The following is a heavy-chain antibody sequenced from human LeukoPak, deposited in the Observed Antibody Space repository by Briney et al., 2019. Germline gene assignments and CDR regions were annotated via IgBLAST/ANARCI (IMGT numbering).Heavy chain of an antibody. CDR1: GYSIRSGYY. J-gene: IGHJ4*02. CDR2: FSTSGST. V-gene: IGHV4-61*02. Sequence: SETLSLTCTVSGYSIRSGYYWSWIRQPAGKGLEWIGRFSTSGSTNYNPSLKSRVTISVDTSKNQFSLKLSSVTAADTAVYFCARCLGGRCDYFDYWGQGTLVTVSS. D-gene: IGHD3-16*01. CDR3: ARCLGGRCDYFDY.